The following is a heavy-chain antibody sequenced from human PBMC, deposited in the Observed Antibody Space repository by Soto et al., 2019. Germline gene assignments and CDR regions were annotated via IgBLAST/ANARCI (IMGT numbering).Heavy chain of an antibody. Sequence: EVQLVESGGDLVQPGGSLRLSCAASGFIFSDYTMTWVRQAPGRGLEFVSHISSSGGAIFYAESVKGRFTVSRDNAKNSLYLEMNSLSDEDTAVYFCASDHGGSTWFVGVYYFFGIDVWGQGTAVTVSS. CDR1: GFIFSDYT. J-gene: IGHJ6*02. CDR2: ISSSGGAI. CDR3: ASDHGGSTWFVGVYYFFGIDV. V-gene: IGHV3-48*02. D-gene: IGHD2-15*01.